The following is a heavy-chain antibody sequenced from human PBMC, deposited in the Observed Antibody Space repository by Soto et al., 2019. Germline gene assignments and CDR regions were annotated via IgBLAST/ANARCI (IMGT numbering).Heavy chain of an antibody. J-gene: IGHJ4*02. CDR1: GDSVSSNTVA. V-gene: IGHV6-1*01. CDR3: ARDTFPRSGWSYFDY. Sequence: SHTLSLTCAISGDSVSSNTVAWSWIRQSPWRGLEWLGRTYYRSKWYNDFAVSVKSRININADTSKNQFSLQLNSVTPEDTAVYYCARDTFPRSGWSYFDYWGQGTLVTVSS. CDR2: TYYRSKWYN. D-gene: IGHD6-19*01.